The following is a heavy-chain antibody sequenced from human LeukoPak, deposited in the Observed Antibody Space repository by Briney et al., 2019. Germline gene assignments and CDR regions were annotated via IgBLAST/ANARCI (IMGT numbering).Heavy chain of an antibody. D-gene: IGHD3-3*01. Sequence: GASVKVSCKASGYTFTRHYMHWVRQAPGQGLEWMGIINPSGGSTNYAQKFQGRVTMTRDTSTSTVYMELSSLRSEETAVYYCASWGGEAKNGLWSGPFDYWGQGTLVTVSS. V-gene: IGHV1-46*01. CDR1: GYTFTRHY. J-gene: IGHJ4*02. CDR2: INPSGGST. CDR3: ASWGGEAKNGLWSGPFDY.